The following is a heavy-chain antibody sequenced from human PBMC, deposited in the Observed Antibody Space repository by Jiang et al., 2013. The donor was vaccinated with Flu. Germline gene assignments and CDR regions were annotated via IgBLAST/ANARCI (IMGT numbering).Heavy chain of an antibody. CDR1: GYTFTSYN. CDR3: ATEVHRGYRFDY. Sequence: SGAEVKKPGASVKVSCKASGYTFTSYNIHWVRQAPGQGLEWLGIINPSGDGTNYAQKFQGRVTMTRDTSTTTVDMELSGLTSEDTAVYYCATEVHRGYRFDYWGQGTLVTVSS. CDR2: INPSGDGT. D-gene: IGHD3-16*02. V-gene: IGHV1-46*01. J-gene: IGHJ4*02.